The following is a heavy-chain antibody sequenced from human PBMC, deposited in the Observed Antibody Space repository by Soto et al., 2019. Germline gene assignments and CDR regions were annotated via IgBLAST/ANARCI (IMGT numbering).Heavy chain of an antibody. J-gene: IGHJ4*02. CDR3: ARDSSGWYGWVDY. D-gene: IGHD6-19*01. Sequence: GGSLRLSCAASGFTFSSYWMSWVRQAPGKGLEWVANIKQDGSEKYYVDSVKGRFTISRDNTKNSLYLQMNSLRAEDTAVYYCARDSSGWYGWVDYWGQGTLVTVSS. CDR1: GFTFSSYW. CDR2: IKQDGSEK. V-gene: IGHV3-7*01.